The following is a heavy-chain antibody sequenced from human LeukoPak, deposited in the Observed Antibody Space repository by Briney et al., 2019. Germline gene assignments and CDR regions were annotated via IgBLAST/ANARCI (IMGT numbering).Heavy chain of an antibody. V-gene: IGHV1-18*01. CDR3: ARDRSPFYGGNSEGVNY. J-gene: IGHJ4*02. CDR1: GYTFTSYG. Sequence: ASVKVSCKASGYTFTSYGISWVRQAPGQGLEWMGWISAYNGNTNYAQKLQGRVTMTTDTSTSTAYMELRSLRSDDTAVYYCARDRSPFYGGNSEGVNYWGQGTLVTVSS. CDR2: ISAYNGNT. D-gene: IGHD4-23*01.